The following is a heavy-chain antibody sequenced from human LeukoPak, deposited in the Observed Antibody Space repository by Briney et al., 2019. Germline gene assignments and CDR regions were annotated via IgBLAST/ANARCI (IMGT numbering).Heavy chain of an antibody. CDR3: ARDLEVVIDY. D-gene: IGHD2-21*01. CDR1: GFTFSSYS. V-gene: IGHV3-21*01. Sequence: GGSLRLSCAASGFTFSSYSMNWVRQAPGKGLEWVSSISSSSSYIYYADSVKGRFTISRDNAKSSLYLQMNSLRAEDTAVYYCARDLEVVIDYWGQGTLVTVSS. J-gene: IGHJ4*02. CDR2: ISSSSSYI.